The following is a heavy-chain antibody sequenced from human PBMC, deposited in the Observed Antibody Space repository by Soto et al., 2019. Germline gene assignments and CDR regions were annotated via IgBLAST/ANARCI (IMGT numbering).Heavy chain of an antibody. V-gene: IGHV3-33*08. CDR2: IWFDGSNK. Sequence: GGSLRLSCAASGFSFSSNWMHWVRQAPGKGLEWVAGIWFDGSNKYYADSVKGRLTISRDNSKNTLYVQMNSLRAEDTAVYYCARDGGPYSTGFFDYWGQGTLVTVSS. CDR3: ARDGGPYSTGFFDY. J-gene: IGHJ4*02. CDR1: GFSFSSNW. D-gene: IGHD6-19*01.